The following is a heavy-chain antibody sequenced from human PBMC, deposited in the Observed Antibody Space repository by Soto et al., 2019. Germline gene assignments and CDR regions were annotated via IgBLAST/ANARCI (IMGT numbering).Heavy chain of an antibody. J-gene: IGHJ4*02. Sequence: ASVKVSCKASGYTFTGYYMHWVRQAPGQGREWMGWINPNSGGTNYAQKFQGRVTMTRDTSISTAYMELSRLRSDATAVYYCARDMMGSRLGALSIQYYFDYWGQGTLVTVSS. D-gene: IGHD3-16*02. CDR3: ARDMMGSRLGALSIQYYFDY. V-gene: IGHV1-2*02. CDR2: INPNSGGT. CDR1: GYTFTGYY.